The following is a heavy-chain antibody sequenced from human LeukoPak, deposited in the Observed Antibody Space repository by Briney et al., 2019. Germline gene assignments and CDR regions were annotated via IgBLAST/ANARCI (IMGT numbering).Heavy chain of an antibody. J-gene: IGHJ4*02. Sequence: PSETLSLTRAVYGGSFSGYYWSWVRQPPGKGLEWIGEINHSGSTNYNPSLKSRVTISVDTSKNQFSLKLSSVTAADTAVYYCARGVRYYYGSGSSINDYWGQGTLVTVSS. V-gene: IGHV4-34*01. CDR2: INHSGST. CDR3: ARGVRYYYGSGSSINDY. D-gene: IGHD3-10*01. CDR1: GGSFSGYY.